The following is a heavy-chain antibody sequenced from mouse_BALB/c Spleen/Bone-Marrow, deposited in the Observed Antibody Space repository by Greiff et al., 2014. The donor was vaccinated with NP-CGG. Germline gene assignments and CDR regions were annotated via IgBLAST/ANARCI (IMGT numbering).Heavy chain of an antibody. D-gene: IGHD2-1*01. CDR2: ISYSGST. V-gene: IGHV3-2*02. Sequence: DVKLQESGPGLVKPSQSLSLTCTVTGYSITSDYAWNWIRQFPGNKLEWMGYISYSGSTSYNPSLKSRISITRDTSKNQFFLQLSSVTTEDTATYYCARRGYYGNSYAMDYWGHGTSVTVSS. CDR3: ARRGYYGNSYAMDY. J-gene: IGHJ4*01. CDR1: GYSITSDYA.